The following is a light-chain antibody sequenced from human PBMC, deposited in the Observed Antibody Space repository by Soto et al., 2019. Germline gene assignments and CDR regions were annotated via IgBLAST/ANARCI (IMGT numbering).Light chain of an antibody. CDR3: QQYSSSPPEFS. CDR1: QSISSSY. J-gene: IGKJ3*01. Sequence: EIVLTHSPGTLSLSPGERATLSCRASQSISSSYLAWYQQSPGQAPRLLIFGASYRATGIPDRFSGSGSGTYFTLTISNLEPEDFAVYCCQQYSSSPPEFSFGPGTRVDSK. CDR2: GAS. V-gene: IGKV3-20*01.